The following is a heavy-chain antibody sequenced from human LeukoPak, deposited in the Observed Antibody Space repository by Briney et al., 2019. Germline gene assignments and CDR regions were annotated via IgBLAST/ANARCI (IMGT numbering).Heavy chain of an antibody. V-gene: IGHV4-34*01. Sequence: SETLSLTCAVSGDSLSSGGYSWSWIRQPPGKGLEWIGEINHSGSTNYNPSLKSRVTISVDTSKNQFSLKLSSVTAADTAVYYCARRRSLGYCSGGSCQPRIVERTEKHWFDPWGQGTLVTVSS. CDR2: INHSGST. CDR1: GDSLSSGGYS. J-gene: IGHJ5*02. CDR3: ARRRSLGYCSGGSCQPRIVERTEKHWFDP. D-gene: IGHD2-15*01.